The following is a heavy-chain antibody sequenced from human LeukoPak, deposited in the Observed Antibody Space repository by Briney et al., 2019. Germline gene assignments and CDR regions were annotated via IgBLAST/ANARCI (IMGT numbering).Heavy chain of an antibody. D-gene: IGHD4-17*01. CDR3: ARPLGPRNTVTTRAPFVQ. Sequence: GGSLRLSCAASGFTFNNSWMHWVRQAPGKGLLWVSRRNSDGSSTSYADSVKGRFTISRDHAKNTSYLQTNSLRAEDTAVYYCARPLGPRNTVTTRAPFVQWGQGALV. CDR2: RNSDGSST. J-gene: IGHJ4*02. V-gene: IGHV3-74*01. CDR1: GFTFNNSW.